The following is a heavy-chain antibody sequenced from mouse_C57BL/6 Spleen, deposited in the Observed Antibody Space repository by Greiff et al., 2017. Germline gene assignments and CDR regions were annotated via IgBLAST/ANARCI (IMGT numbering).Heavy chain of an antibody. CDR2: IRLKSDNYAT. D-gene: IGHD1-1*01. V-gene: IGHV6-3*01. CDR1: GFTFSNYW. Sequence: VQLKESGGGLVQPGGSMKLSCVASGFTFSNYWMNWVRQSPEKGLEWVAQIRLKSDNYATHYAESVKGRFTISRDDSKSSVYLQMNNLRAEDTGIYYCTGIYYYGSSYDAMDYWGQGTSVTVSS. J-gene: IGHJ4*01. CDR3: TGIYYYGSSYDAMDY.